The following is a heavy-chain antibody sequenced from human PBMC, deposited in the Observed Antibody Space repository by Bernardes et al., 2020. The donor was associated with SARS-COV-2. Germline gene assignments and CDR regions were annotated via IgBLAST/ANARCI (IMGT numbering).Heavy chain of an antibody. CDR2: IIPIFRTA. V-gene: IGHV1-69*13. D-gene: IGHD3-3*01. Sequence: SVKASCKASGVTFNNYAFTWVRQAPGQGLEWLGGIIPIFRTANYAEKFQGRVTITADESTSTTYMELNSLRSEDTAVYYCARDAIMYYDFPSNSGEYYYGMDVWGQGTTVTVSS. J-gene: IGHJ6*02. CDR1: GVTFNNYA. CDR3: ARDAIMYYDFPSNSGEYYYGMDV.